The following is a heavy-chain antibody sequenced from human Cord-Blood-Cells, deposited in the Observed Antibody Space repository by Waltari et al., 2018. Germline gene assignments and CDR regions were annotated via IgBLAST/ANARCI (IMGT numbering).Heavy chain of an antibody. D-gene: IGHD7-27*01. V-gene: IGHV3-48*03. J-gene: IGHJ3*02. CDR2: ISSSGSTI. CDR3: ARTNWVDAFDI. CDR1: GFTFSISE. Sequence: EVQLVESGGGLVQPGGSLRLSCAASGFTFSISEMNWVRQAPGKGLEWVSYISSSGSTIYYADSVKGRFTISRDNAKNSLYLQMNSLRAEDTAVYYCARTNWVDAFDIWGQGTMVTDSS.